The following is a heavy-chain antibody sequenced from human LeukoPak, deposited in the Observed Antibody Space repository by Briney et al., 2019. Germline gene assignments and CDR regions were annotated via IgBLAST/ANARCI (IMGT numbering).Heavy chain of an antibody. CDR2: MSGFGNTT. CDR1: KFTFNSYA. Sequence: GGSLRLSCAASKFTFNSYAISWVRQAPGKGLEWVSVMSGFGNTTFYADSVKGRFTISRDNSKNTLYLQMNNLRVEDTAMYYCAKDQEHNFDVPRGFFDYWGQGTLVTVSS. V-gene: IGHV3-23*01. CDR3: AKDQEHNFDVPRGFFDY. D-gene: IGHD3-9*01. J-gene: IGHJ4*02.